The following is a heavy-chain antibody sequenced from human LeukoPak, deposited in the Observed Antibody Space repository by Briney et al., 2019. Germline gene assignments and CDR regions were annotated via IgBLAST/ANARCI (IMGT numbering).Heavy chain of an antibody. V-gene: IGHV1-46*01. CDR2: INPSGGST. J-gene: IGHJ6*03. Sequence: ASVKVSCKASGYTFTSYYMHWVRQAPGQGLEWMGIINPSGGSTSYAQKFQGRVTMTRDTSTSTVYMELSSLRSEDTAVYYCARDGGGDRYSGSYYYYYYYMDVWGKGTTVTASS. CDR3: ARDGGGDRYSGSYYYYYYYMDV. CDR1: GYTFTSYY. D-gene: IGHD1-26*01.